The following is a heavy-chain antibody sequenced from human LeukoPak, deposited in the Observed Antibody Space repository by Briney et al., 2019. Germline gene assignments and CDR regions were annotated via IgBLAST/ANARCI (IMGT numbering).Heavy chain of an antibody. CDR3: ARGHGAAAALDY. J-gene: IGHJ4*02. CDR2: ISSSSSYI. V-gene: IGHV3-21*01. D-gene: IGHD6-13*01. Sequence: PGGSLRLSCAASGFTFSSYSMNWVRQAPGKGLEWVSSISSSSSYIYYADSVKGRFTISRDNAKNSLYLQMNSLRAEDTAVYYCARGHGAAAALDYWGQGTLVTVSS. CDR1: GFTFSSYS.